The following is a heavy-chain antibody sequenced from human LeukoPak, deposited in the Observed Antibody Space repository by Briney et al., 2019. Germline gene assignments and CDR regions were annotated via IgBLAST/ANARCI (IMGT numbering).Heavy chain of an antibody. V-gene: IGHV3-7*01. CDR3: ARRRQRGYSYGGYFDY. J-gene: IGHJ4*02. CDR2: IKQDGSEK. CDR1: GFTFSSYA. D-gene: IGHD5-18*01. Sequence: GGSLRLSCAASGFTFSSYAMSWVRQAPGKGLEWVANIKQDGSEKYYVDSVKGRFTISRDNAKNSLYLQMNSLRAEDTAVYYCARRRQRGYSYGGYFDYWGQGTLVTVSS.